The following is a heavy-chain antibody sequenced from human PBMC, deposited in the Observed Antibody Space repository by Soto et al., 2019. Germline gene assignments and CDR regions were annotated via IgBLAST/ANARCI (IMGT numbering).Heavy chain of an antibody. CDR2: IYYTGST. Sequence: PSETLSLTCTVSGVSISSSNYHWGWIRQPPGKGLEWIGSIYYTGSTHYNPSLKSRVTVSADTSKDQFSLRLSSVIAADTAVYYCARHWFHSQSSGTYLDYWGQGTLVTVSS. V-gene: IGHV4-39*01. J-gene: IGHJ4*02. CDR3: ARHWFHSQSSGTYLDY. D-gene: IGHD3-10*01. CDR1: GVSISSSNYH.